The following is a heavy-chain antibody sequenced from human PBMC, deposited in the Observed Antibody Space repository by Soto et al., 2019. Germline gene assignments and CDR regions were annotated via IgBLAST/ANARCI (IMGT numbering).Heavy chain of an antibody. CDR2: IYSNGDT. J-gene: IGHJ4*02. CDR3: ARKSDSSPVPEADGV. Sequence: EVQLVETGGGLIQPGGSLRLSCAASGFSVGSNYMTWVRQSPGKGLEWVSLIYSNGDTDYADSVKGRFSISRDNFKNTLYVQMNTLRAEDTAVYHCARKSDSSPVPEADGVWGRGSLVTVSS. D-gene: IGHD2-8*01. CDR1: GFSVGSNY. V-gene: IGHV3-53*02.